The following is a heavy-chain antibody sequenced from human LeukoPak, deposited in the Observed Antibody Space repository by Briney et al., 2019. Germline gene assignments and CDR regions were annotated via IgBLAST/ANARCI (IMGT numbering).Heavy chain of an antibody. CDR1: GGSISSYY. D-gene: IGHD5-12*01. CDR3: ARDSGGYDSDY. Sequence: SETLSLTCTVSGGSISSYYWSWIRQPPGKGLEWIGYIYYSGSTNYNPSLKSRVTISVDTSKNQFSLKLSSVTAADTAVYYCARDSGGYDSDYWGQGTLVTVSS. CDR2: IYYSGST. J-gene: IGHJ4*02. V-gene: IGHV4-59*12.